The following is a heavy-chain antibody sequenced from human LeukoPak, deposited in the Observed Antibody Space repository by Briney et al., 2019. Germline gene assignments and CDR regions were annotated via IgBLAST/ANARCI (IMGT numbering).Heavy chain of an antibody. CDR3: AKAKDIVVVPGRNWFDP. CDR1: GFTFSSYA. J-gene: IGHJ5*02. D-gene: IGHD2-2*01. V-gene: IGHV3-23*01. CDR2: ISGSGGST. Sequence: GGSLRLSCAASGFTFSSYAMSWVRQAPGKGLEWVSAISGSGGSTYYADSVKGRFTISRDNSKNTLYLQMDSLRAEDTAVYYCAKAKDIVVVPGRNWFDPWGQGTLVTVSS.